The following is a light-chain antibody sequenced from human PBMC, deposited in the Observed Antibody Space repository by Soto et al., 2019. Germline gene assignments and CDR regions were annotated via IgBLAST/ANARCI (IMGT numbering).Light chain of an antibody. Sequence: QSVLTQPPSVSGAPGQRVTISCTGSSSNIGAGYDVHWYQQLPATAPKLLIYANTNRPSGVPDRFSGSKSGTSASLAITGLQAEDEADYYCQSYDSSLSGSVVFGGGTKLTVL. J-gene: IGLJ2*01. CDR3: QSYDSSLSGSVV. V-gene: IGLV1-40*01. CDR2: ANT. CDR1: SSNIGAGYD.